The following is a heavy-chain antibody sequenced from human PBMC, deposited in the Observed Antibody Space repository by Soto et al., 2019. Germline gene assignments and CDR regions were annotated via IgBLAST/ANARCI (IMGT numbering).Heavy chain of an antibody. CDR2: IIPYNDNT. CDR3: ARKPYSHYYGMDV. V-gene: IGHV1-18*01. Sequence: GASVKVSCKASGYIFSDYGINWVRLAPGQGLEWMGWIIPYNDNTKYAENFQGRVTLTTDTSTNTVYMELRSLTPDGTGVYFCARKPYSHYYGMDVWGQGTSVTVSS. J-gene: IGHJ6*02. CDR1: GYIFSDYG. D-gene: IGHD2-21*01.